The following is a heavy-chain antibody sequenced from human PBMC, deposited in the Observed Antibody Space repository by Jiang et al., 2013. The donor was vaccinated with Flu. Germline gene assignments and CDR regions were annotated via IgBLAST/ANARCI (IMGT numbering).Heavy chain of an antibody. CDR1: GDSVSSNSAA. CDR2: TYYRSKWYN. CDR3: ARESEAGYYYYYGMDV. V-gene: IGHV6-1*01. J-gene: IGHJ6*02. Sequence: GDSVSSNSAAWNWIRQSPSRGLEWLGRTYYRSKWYNDYAVSVKSRITINPDTSKNQFSLQLNSVTPEDTAVYYCARESEAGYYYYYGMDVWGQGTTVTVSS.